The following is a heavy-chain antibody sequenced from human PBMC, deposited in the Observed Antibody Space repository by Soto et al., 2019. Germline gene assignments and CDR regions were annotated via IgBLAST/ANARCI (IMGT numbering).Heavy chain of an antibody. V-gene: IGHV1-69*13. J-gene: IGHJ6*04. CDR2: IIPIFGTA. Sequence: SVKVSCKASGGTFSSYAISWVRQAPGQGLEWMGGIIPIFGTANYAQKFQGRVTITADESTSTAYMELSSLRSEDTAVYYCARVQRVGSSGYNPNYYYYYGMDVGGKGTRVTVP. CDR3: ARVQRVGSSGYNPNYYYYYGMDV. D-gene: IGHD6-13*01. CDR1: GGTFSSYA.